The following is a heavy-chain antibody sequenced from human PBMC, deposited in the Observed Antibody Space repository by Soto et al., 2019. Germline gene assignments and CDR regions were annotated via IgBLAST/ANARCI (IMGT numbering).Heavy chain of an antibody. D-gene: IGHD5-18*01. J-gene: IGHJ4*02. CDR2: INAYNGNT. CDR3: ARDVGYGLIDY. CDR1: GYTFTSYG. V-gene: IGHV1-18*01. Sequence: QVQLVQSGAEVKKPGASVKVSCKASGYTFTSYGISWVRQAPGQGLEWMGWINAYNGNTNYAQKFQGRVTMTTDTPTSNAYMELRSVISDDTAVYYGARDVGYGLIDYWGQGTLVTVSS.